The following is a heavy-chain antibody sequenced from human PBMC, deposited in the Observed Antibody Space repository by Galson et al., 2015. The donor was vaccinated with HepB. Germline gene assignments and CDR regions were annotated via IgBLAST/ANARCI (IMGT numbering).Heavy chain of an antibody. CDR3: ARSPLRFLDWLPYYDYYYMDV. CDR2: MNTNTGKP. J-gene: IGHJ6*03. D-gene: IGHD3-3*01. Sequence: CKASGYPFTDYVVNWVRQAPGQGLEWMGWMNTNTGKPTYAPGFAGRFVFSLDTSVTTAYLQISSLETDDTAVYYCARSPLRFLDWLPYYDYYYMDVWGEGTTVTVSS. V-gene: IGHV7-4-1*02. CDR1: GYPFTDYV.